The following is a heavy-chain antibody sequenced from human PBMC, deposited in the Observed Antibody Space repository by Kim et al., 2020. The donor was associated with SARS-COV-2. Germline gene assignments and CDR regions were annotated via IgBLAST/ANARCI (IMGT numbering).Heavy chain of an antibody. J-gene: IGHJ3*02. V-gene: IGHV1-18*01. Sequence: TKNAQKFQGRVTRTRDTSTSTAYMELRSLRADDTAVYYCVRDKDYSFDMWGQGTKVTVSS. CDR2: T. CDR3: VRDKDYSFDM. D-gene: IGHD4-17*01.